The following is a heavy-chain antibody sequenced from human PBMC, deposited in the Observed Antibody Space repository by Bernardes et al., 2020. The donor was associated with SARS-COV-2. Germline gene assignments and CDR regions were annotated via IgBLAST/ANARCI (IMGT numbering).Heavy chain of an antibody. CDR3: AREGVATIFGLGDYYYYGMDV. J-gene: IGHJ6*02. CDR1: GGTFSSYA. Sequence: SVKVSCKASGGTFSSYAISWVRQAPGQGLEWMGRIIPIFGTANYAQKFQGRVTITADESTSTAYMELSSLRSEDTAVYYCAREGVATIFGLGDYYYYGMDVWGQGTTVTVSS. CDR2: IIPIFGTA. V-gene: IGHV1-69*13. D-gene: IGHD5-12*01.